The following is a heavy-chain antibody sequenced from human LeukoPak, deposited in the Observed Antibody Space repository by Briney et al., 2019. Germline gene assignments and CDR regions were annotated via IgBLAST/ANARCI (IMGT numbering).Heavy chain of an antibody. CDR2: VYCTGRL. V-gene: IGHV4-39*01. J-gene: IGHJ5*02. D-gene: IGHD3-16*01. CDR1: GVTISRNSHY. CDR3: VRRGGWCDP. Sequence: SETLSFTCSVSGVTISRNSHYWGWFLQPPGKGLVWVVSVYCTGRLYYSPSLNSRVSISVDASKNEFSLKLRFVTAADTAVYYCVRRGGWCDPWGQGTLVTVSS.